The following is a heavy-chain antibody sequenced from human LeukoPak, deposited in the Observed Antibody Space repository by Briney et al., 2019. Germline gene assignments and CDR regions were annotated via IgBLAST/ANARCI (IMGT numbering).Heavy chain of an antibody. CDR3: AKEYFAHDSSGYFDY. V-gene: IGHV3-23*01. Sequence: GGSLRLSCAASGFTFSSYAMSWVRQAPGKGLEWVSAISGSGGSTYCADSVKGRFTISRDNYKNTLYLQMNSLRAEDTAVYYCAKEYFAHDSSGYFDYWGQGTLVTVSS. J-gene: IGHJ4*02. CDR1: GFTFSSYA. CDR2: ISGSGGST. D-gene: IGHD3-22*01.